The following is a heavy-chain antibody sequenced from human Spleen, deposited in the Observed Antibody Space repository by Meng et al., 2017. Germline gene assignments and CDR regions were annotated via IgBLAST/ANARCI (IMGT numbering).Heavy chain of an antibody. CDR1: GFTFRDYY. V-gene: IGHV3-23*01. CDR3: ARGGYYYESSGPDY. Sequence: GGSLRLSCAAAGFTFRDYYMSWVRQAPGKGLEWVSGISGSGGSTYYADSVKGRFTISRDNSKNTVYLQMNSLRAEDTAVYYCARGGYYYESSGPDYWGQGTLVTVSS. D-gene: IGHD3-22*01. CDR2: ISGSGGST. J-gene: IGHJ4*02.